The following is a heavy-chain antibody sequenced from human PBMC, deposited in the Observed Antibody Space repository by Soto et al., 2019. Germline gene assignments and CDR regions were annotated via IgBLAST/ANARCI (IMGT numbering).Heavy chain of an antibody. CDR2: ISYDGSNK. D-gene: IGHD3-3*01. J-gene: IGHJ3*02. CDR1: GFTFSSYA. V-gene: IGHV3-30-3*01. Sequence: PGGSLRLSCAASGFTFSSYAMHWVRQAPGKGLEWVAVISYDGSNKYYADSVKGRFTISRDNSKNTLYLQMNSLRAEDTAVYYCARDYYDFWSGHDAFDIWGQGTMVTVSS. CDR3: ARDYYDFWSGHDAFDI.